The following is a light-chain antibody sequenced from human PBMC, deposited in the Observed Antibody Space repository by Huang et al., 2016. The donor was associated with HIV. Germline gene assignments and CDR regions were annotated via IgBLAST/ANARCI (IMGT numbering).Light chain of an antibody. CDR2: ETS. CDR1: QSFRTY. Sequence: EIVLTQSPATLSLSPGERATLSCRASQSFRTYLAWYQQKPGQAPRRLMYETSTGAIGIPARFRGSGSGTDFALTISSLQPEDFAVYYCQQHSSSITFGPGTKVDVK. J-gene: IGKJ3*01. V-gene: IGKV3-11*01. CDR3: QQHSSSIT.